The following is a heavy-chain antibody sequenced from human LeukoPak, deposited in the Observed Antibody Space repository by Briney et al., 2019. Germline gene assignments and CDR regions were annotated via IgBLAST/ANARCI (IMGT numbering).Heavy chain of an antibody. Sequence: GGSLRLSCAASGFAFSSYWMSWVRQAPGKGLEWVSYISSSGSTIYYADSVKGRFTISRDNAKNSLYLQMNSLRAEDTAVYYCARGEVQLRQVFDYWGQGTLVTVSS. CDR1: GFAFSSYW. CDR3: ARGEVQLRQVFDY. CDR2: ISSSGSTI. V-gene: IGHV3-48*04. J-gene: IGHJ4*02. D-gene: IGHD2-21*01.